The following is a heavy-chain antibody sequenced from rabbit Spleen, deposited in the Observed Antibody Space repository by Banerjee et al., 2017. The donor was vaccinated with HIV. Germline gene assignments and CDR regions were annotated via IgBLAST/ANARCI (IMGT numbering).Heavy chain of an antibody. J-gene: IGHJ4*01. CDR2: RYAKDNGAS. V-gene: IGHV1S45*01. CDR1: GFDLSSYYY. D-gene: IGHD6-1*01. CDR3: ARGANGGGYGYPNL. Sequence: QEQLVESGGGLVQPEGSLTLTCTASGFDLSSYYYMCWVRQAPGKGLEWIACRYAKDNGASYYASWAKGRFTISKTSSTTVTLQMTSLTVADTATYFCARGANGGGYGYPNLWGPGTLVTVS.